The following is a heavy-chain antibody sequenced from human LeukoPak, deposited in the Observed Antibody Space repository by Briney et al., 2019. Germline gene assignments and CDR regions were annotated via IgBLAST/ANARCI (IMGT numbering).Heavy chain of an antibody. CDR1: GGSISSGGYY. D-gene: IGHD3-10*01. CDR3: ARAEWFGKKYYFDY. CDR2: IYYSGST. Sequence: TSQTLSLTCTVSGGSISSGGYYWSWIRQHPGKGLEWIGYIYYSGSTYYNPSLKSRVTISVDTSKNQFSLKLSSATAADTAVYYCARAEWFGKKYYFDYWGQGTLVTVSS. V-gene: IGHV4-31*03. J-gene: IGHJ4*02.